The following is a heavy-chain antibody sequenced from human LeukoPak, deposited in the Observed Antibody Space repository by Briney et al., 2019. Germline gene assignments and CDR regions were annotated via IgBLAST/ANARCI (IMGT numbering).Heavy chain of an antibody. V-gene: IGHV1-69*13. CDR3: ARDSRAYCGGDCPDDALDI. CDR1: GGTFSSYA. CDR2: IIPIFGTA. Sequence: SVKVSCKASGGTFSSYAISWVRQAPGQGLEWMGRIIPIFGTANYAQKFQGRVTITADESTSTAYMELSSLRSEDTAVYYCARDSRAYCGGDCPDDALDIWGQGTMVTVSS. D-gene: IGHD2-21*02. J-gene: IGHJ3*02.